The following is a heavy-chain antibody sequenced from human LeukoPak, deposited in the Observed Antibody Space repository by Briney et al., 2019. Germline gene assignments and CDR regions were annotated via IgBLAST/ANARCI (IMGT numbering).Heavy chain of an antibody. CDR2: IFRGDDT. CDR1: GFIVSQNY. J-gene: IGHJ4*02. D-gene: IGHD3-10*01. CDR3: ARTRYYYNSRSYGAPYYFDY. Sequence: GGSLRLSCAASGFIVSQNYMSWVRQAPGKGLEWVSVIFRGDDTNYVDSVKGRFTIFRDNSKNTLYLQMNSLTAEDTAVYYCARTRYYYNSRSYGAPYYFDYWGQGTLVTVSS. V-gene: IGHV3-66*01.